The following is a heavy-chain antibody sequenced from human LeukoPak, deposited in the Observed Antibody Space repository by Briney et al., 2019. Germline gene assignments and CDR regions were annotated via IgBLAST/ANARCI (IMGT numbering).Heavy chain of an antibody. J-gene: IGHJ4*02. CDR3: ASFYCINVVRYYLDY. D-gene: IGHD2-8*01. V-gene: IGHV7-4-1*02. CDR1: GYTFTSYA. Sequence: GASVKVSCKASGYTFTSYAMGWVRQAPGQGLEWMGWINTNTGNPTYAQGLTGRFVFSLDTSITTAYLQISSLQAEDTAVYYCASFYCINVVRYYLDYWGQGTLVTVSS. CDR2: INTNTGNP.